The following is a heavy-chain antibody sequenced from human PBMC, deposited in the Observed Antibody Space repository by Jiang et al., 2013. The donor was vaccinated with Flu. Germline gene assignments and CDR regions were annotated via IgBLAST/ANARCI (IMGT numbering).Heavy chain of an antibody. CDR2: IYPGDSDT. J-gene: IGHJ4*02. CDR1: GYSFTSYW. D-gene: IGHD5-18*01. V-gene: IGHV5-51*01. CDR3: ARPAGYSYAQYYFDY. Sequence: GAEVKKPGESLKISCKGSGYSFTSYWIGWVRQMPGKGLEWMGIIYPGDSDTRYSPSFQGQVTISADKSISTAYLQWSSLKASDTAMYYCARPAGYSYAQYYFDYWGQGTLVTVSS.